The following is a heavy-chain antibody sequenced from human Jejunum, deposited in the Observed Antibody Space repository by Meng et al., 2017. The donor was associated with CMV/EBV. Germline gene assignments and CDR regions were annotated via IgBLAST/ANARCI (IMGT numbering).Heavy chain of an antibody. J-gene: IGHJ1*01. CDR3: ARGWRRVRFDFEYSQH. Sequence: SISGSTYYWGWIRQTPGKNLEWIGSIYYSGYTYYNPSLKSRVTISVDTSKNQFSLKVTSVTAADTAVYYCARGWRRVRFDFEYSQHWGQGTLVTVS. D-gene: IGHD3-3*01. V-gene: IGHV4-39*07. CDR2: IYYSGYT. CDR1: SISGSTYY.